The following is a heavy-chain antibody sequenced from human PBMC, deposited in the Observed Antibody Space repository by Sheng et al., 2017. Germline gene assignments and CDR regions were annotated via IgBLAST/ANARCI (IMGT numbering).Heavy chain of an antibody. D-gene: IGHD6-19*01. Sequence: QVQLVESGGGVVQPGRSLRLSCAASGLTISSYAMHWVRQAPGKGLEWVAVISYDGSNKYYADSVRGRFTISRDNSKNTVYLQMNSLRAEDTAVYYCARDFEGSGWYVDYWGQGTLVTVSS. CDR1: GLTISSYA. CDR2: ISYDGSNK. J-gene: IGHJ4*02. CDR3: ARDFEGSGWYVDY. V-gene: IGHV3-30-3*01.